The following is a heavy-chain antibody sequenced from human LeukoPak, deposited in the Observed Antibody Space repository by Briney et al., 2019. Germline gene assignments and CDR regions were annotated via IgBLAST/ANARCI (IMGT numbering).Heavy chain of an antibody. CDR3: ARDLARPVAGSYYFDY. Sequence: PGGSLRLSCAASGFTFSDYYMSWIRQAPGKGLEWVSYISSSGSTIYYADSVKGRFTISRDNAKNSLYLQMNSLRAEDTAVYYCARDLARPVAGSYYFDYWGQGTLVTVSS. CDR1: GFTFSDYY. J-gene: IGHJ4*02. D-gene: IGHD6-19*01. CDR2: ISSSGSTI. V-gene: IGHV3-11*01.